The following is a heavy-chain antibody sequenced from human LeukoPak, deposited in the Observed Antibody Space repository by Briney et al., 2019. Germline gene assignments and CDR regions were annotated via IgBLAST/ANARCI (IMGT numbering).Heavy chain of an antibody. Sequence: GGSLRLSCAASGFTFSSYAMHWVRQAPGKGLEWVAVISYDGSNKYYADSVKGRFTISRDNSKNTLYLQMNSLRAEDTAVYYCARDGGSSGYDLDYWGQGTLVTVSS. CDR3: ARDGGSSGYDLDY. V-gene: IGHV3-30-3*01. CDR1: GFTFSSYA. J-gene: IGHJ4*02. CDR2: ISYDGSNK. D-gene: IGHD5-12*01.